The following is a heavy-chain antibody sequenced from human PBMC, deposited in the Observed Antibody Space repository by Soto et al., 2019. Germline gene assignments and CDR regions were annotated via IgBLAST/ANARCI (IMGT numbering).Heavy chain of an antibody. Sequence: GGSLRLSCAASGFSFSSYGMHWVRQTPGKGLEWVAVISCDGSNKYYADSVKGRYTISRDNGKNSLYLQMNNLRAEDTAVYYCARDRALGYWGQGVLVTVS. CDR3: ARDRALGY. V-gene: IGHV3-30*03. CDR2: ISCDGSNK. CDR1: GFSFSSYG. J-gene: IGHJ4*02.